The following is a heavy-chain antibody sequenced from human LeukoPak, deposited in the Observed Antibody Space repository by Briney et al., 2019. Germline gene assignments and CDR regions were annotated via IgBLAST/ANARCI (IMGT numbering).Heavy chain of an antibody. Sequence: PGGSLRLSCAASGFTFSNYWMYWVRQAPGKGLVWVSRINTDGSSTSYAHFVKGRFTISRDNAKNTLYLQMNSLRAEDTAVYYCARGGLFSGYAFAFGVWGQGTMVTVSS. V-gene: IGHV3-74*01. D-gene: IGHD5-12*01. CDR2: INTDGSST. CDR3: ARGGLFSGYAFAFGV. CDR1: GFTFSNYW. J-gene: IGHJ3*01.